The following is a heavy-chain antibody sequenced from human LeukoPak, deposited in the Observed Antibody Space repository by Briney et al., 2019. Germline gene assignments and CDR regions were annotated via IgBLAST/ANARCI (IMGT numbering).Heavy chain of an antibody. CDR2: ITGSGLDT. D-gene: IGHD6-13*01. Sequence: PGGSLRLSCAASGFTFINYAMTWVRQTPGRGLEWVSTITGSGLDTYYAGSVKGRFTISRDNSESTLYLQMNSLTAEDTAIYYCAKVLAPGTGIFDNWGQGILVTVSS. CDR3: AKVLAPGTGIFDN. CDR1: GFTFINYA. V-gene: IGHV3-23*01. J-gene: IGHJ4*02.